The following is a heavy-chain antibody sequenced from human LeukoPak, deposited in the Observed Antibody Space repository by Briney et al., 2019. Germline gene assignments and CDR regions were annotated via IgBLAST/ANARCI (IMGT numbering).Heavy chain of an antibody. CDR3: ARGDLVDYQFDY. V-gene: IGHV1-18*01. CDR2: ISDYNGNT. CDR1: GYTLTTYG. D-gene: IGHD4-11*01. J-gene: IGHJ4*02. Sequence: ASVKVSCKASGYTLTTYGINWVRQAPGQGLEWMGWISDYNGNTNYAQKFQGRVTMTTDTSTYTAYMELRSLRSDDTAVYYCARGDLVDYQFDYWGQGTLVTVSS.